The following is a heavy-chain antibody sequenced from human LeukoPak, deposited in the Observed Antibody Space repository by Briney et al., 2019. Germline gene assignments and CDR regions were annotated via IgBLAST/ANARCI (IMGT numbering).Heavy chain of an antibody. Sequence: SETLSLTCTVSGGSISSGSYYWSWIRQPAGKGLEWIGRIYTSGSTNYNPSLKSRVTISVDTSKNQFSLKLSSVTAADTAVYYCAREHCSSTSCLPLAFDIWGQGTMVTVSS. CDR1: GGSISSGSYY. V-gene: IGHV4-61*02. CDR3: AREHCSSTSCLPLAFDI. CDR2: IYTSGST. J-gene: IGHJ3*02. D-gene: IGHD2-2*01.